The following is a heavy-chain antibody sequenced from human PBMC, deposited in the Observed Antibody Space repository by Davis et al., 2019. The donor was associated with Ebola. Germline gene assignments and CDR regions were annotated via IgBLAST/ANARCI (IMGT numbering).Heavy chain of an antibody. V-gene: IGHV1-2*04. CDR2: INPNSGGT. Sequence: ASVKVSCKASGYTFTGYYMHWVRQAPGQGLEWMGWINPNSGGTNYAQKFQGWVTMTRDTSISTAYMELSRLRSDDTAVYYCAREIEMATMGYYYYYGMGVWGQGTTVTVSS. CDR3: AREIEMATMGYYYYYGMGV. J-gene: IGHJ6*02. D-gene: IGHD5-24*01. CDR1: GYTFTGYY.